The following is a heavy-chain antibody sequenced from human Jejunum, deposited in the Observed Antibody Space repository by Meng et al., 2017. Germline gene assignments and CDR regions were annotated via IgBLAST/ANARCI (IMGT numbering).Heavy chain of an antibody. Sequence: SVKASLKTSGYTFTRHYQHWVRQAPGQGLEWMGVINPSGDFTIYTQKLQDRLTLTRDTSTNTVYIELSSLTSEDTAVYYCARDNSAAEASWWFDTWGQGTLVTVSS. CDR2: INPSGDFT. V-gene: IGHV1-46*01. CDR1: GYTFTRHY. CDR3: ARDNSAAEASWWFDT. D-gene: IGHD3-10*01. J-gene: IGHJ5*01.